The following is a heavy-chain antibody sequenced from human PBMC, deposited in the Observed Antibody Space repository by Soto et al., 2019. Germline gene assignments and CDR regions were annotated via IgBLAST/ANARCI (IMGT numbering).Heavy chain of an antibody. D-gene: IGHD3-16*01. V-gene: IGHV4-59*01. Sequence: SETLSLTCTVSGYSISSYYWSWIRQPPGKGLEWIGYIYYSGSTNYNPSLKSRVTISVDTSKNQFFLKLRSVTAADTAVYYCARGPGGTFDYWGQGTLVTVSS. J-gene: IGHJ4*02. CDR2: IYYSGST. CDR3: ARGPGGTFDY. CDR1: GYSISSYY.